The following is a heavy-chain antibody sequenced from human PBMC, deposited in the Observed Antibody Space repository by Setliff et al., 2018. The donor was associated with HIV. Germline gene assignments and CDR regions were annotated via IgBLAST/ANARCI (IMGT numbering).Heavy chain of an antibody. V-gene: IGHV1-18*01. CDR1: GYTFTEYT. J-gene: IGHJ5*02. CDR3: ARAGLTLTDWFDP. Sequence: ASVKVSCKASGYTFTEYTKIWVRPAPGQGLEWMGWNSAYNGNTDYAPRLLGRVTMTTDTYTSTAYMELRRLSSDDTAVYYCARAGLTLTDWFDPWGQGSLVTVSS. CDR2: NSAYNGNT.